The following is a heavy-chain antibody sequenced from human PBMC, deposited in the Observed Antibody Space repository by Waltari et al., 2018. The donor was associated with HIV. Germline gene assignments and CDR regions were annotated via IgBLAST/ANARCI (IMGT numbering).Heavy chain of an antibody. CDR1: GFSFNKFA. V-gene: IGHV3-23*01. CDR2: ISGSGGNN. J-gene: IGHJ3*01. D-gene: IGHD4-17*01. CDR3: AKTVPTVTSIFEGFDV. Sequence: QLLESGGGLVKPGGSLRLSCVASGFSFNKFAMNWVRQAPGEGLEGLWSISGSGGNNYDADSVKGRISISRENSQNTVYLQSNSLRVDDTATYYCAKTVPTVTSIFEGFDVWGQGAMVIVSS.